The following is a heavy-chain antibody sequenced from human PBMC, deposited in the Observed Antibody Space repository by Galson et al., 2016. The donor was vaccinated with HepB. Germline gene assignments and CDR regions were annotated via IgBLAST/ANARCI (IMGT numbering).Heavy chain of an antibody. CDR3: ARNFHPIGFREPLRPDESDI. J-gene: IGHJ3*02. D-gene: IGHD3-10*01. Sequence: SVKVSCKASGGTFSNYTISWVRQAPGQGLEWMGGIIPIFGTATFAQKFQGRVTITADDSTSTAYMELSSLRSEDTAVYYCARNFHPIGFREPLRPDESDIWGQGTMFTVSS. CDR1: GGTFSNYT. V-gene: IGHV1-69*13. CDR2: IIPIFGTA.